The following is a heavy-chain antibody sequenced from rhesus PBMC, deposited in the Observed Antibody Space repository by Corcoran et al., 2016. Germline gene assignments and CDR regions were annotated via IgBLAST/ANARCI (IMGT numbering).Heavy chain of an antibody. Sequence: QLQLQESGPGLVKPSETLSLTCAVAGGSIRSNSWSWNRQPPGKGLEWIGRISGSGGSTSYNPSLKSRVTISTDTSKDQLSLKLISVTAADTAVYYCARQMVATTGFDYWGQGVLVTVSS. V-gene: IGHV4-173*01. J-gene: IGHJ4*01. CDR1: GGSIRSNS. D-gene: IGHD4-4*01. CDR3: ARQMVATTGFDY. CDR2: ISGSGGST.